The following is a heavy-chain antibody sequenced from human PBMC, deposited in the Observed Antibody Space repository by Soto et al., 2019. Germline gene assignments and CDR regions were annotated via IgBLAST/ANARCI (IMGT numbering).Heavy chain of an antibody. CDR2: MNPNSGNT. D-gene: IGHD6-6*01. V-gene: IGHV1-8*01. CDR3: ARGDRYSSSSWDYYYGMDV. J-gene: IGHJ6*04. Sequence: RASVKVSCKASGYTFTSYDINWVRQATGQGLEWMGWMNPNSGNTGYAQKFQGRVTMTRNTSISTAYMELSSLRSEDTAVYYCARGDRYSSSSWDYYYGMDVWGKGTTVTVSS. CDR1: GYTFTSYD.